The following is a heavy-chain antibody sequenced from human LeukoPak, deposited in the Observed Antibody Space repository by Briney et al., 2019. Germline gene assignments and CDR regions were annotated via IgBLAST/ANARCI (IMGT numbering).Heavy chain of an antibody. V-gene: IGHV4-39*06. D-gene: IGHD5-18*01. J-gene: IGHJ4*02. CDR3: ARGNVGYSYGIDY. CDR2: IYYSGST. Sequence: SETLSLTCTVSGGSISSSSYYCGWLRQPPGKGLEWIGSIYYSGSTYYNPSLKSRVTISVDTAKNQFTLKLSSVTAADTAVYYCARGNVGYSYGIDYWGQGTLVTVSS. CDR1: GGSISSSSYY.